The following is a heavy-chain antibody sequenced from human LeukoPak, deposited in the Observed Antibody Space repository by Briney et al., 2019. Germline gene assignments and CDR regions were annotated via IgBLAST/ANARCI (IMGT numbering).Heavy chain of an antibody. J-gene: IGHJ6*03. CDR1: GGSISSSAW. D-gene: IGHD2/OR15-2a*01. Sequence: PSETLSLTCAASGGSISSSAWWTWVRPSPGKGLEWIGEINDSGTINYNPDPSLKRRVSISVDRSINQFSLTVNPVTDADTAVYYSAREAKGTNYFYYYIDVWGKGTTVTASS. CDR2: INDSGTI. V-gene: IGHV4-4*02. CDR3: AREAKGTNYFYYYIDV.